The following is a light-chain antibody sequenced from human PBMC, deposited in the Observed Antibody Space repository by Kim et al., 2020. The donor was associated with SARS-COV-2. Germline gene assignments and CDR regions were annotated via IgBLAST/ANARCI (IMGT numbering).Light chain of an antibody. CDR1: SGCFGSYDL. Sequence: SITIPCTGASGCFGSYDLVSWYQQHPGKAPKLMIYEATMRPAGISNRFSGSKSGNTASLTISGLQAEDEADYYCCSYAGSTTNYVFGTGTKVTVL. CDR3: CSYAGSTTNYV. CDR2: EAT. J-gene: IGLJ1*01. V-gene: IGLV2-23*01.